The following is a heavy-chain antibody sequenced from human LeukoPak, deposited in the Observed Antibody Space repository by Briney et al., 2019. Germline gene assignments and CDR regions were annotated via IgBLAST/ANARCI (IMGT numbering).Heavy chain of an antibody. CDR2: IYYSGST. CDR3: ARWVEYSSSSVAFDI. Sequence: SETLSLTCTVSGGSISSSSYYWGWIRQPPGKGLEWIGSIYYSGSTYYNPSLKSRVTISVDTSKNQFSLKLSSVTAADTAVYYCARWVEYSSSSVAFDIWGQGTMVTVSS. D-gene: IGHD6-6*01. CDR1: GGSISSSSYY. V-gene: IGHV4-39*01. J-gene: IGHJ3*02.